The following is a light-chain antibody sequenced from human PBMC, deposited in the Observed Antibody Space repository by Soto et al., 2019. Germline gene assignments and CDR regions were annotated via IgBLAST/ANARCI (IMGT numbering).Light chain of an antibody. CDR2: GAS. V-gene: IGKV3-15*01. CDR1: QSVSSSY. J-gene: IGKJ1*01. CDR3: QQYNNWPPWT. Sequence: EIVLTQSPGTLSLSLGERATLSCRASQSVSSSYLAWYQQKPGQAPRLLIYGASTRATGIPARFSGSGSGTEFTLTISSLKSEDLAVYYCQQYNNWPPWTFGQGTKVDIK.